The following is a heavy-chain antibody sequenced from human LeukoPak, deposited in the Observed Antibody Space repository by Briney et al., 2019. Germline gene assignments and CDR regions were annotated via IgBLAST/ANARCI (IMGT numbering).Heavy chain of an antibody. Sequence: SETLSLTCTVSGGSISSSSYYWGWIRQPPGKGLEWIGSIYYSGSTYSNPSLQSRVTISVDTSKNQFSLKLNSVTTADTAVYYCASFYCSGGSCYQYYSYYYMDVWGKGTTVTISS. J-gene: IGHJ6*03. V-gene: IGHV4-39*01. D-gene: IGHD2-15*01. CDR3: ASFYCSGGSCYQYYSYYYMDV. CDR1: GGSISSSSYY. CDR2: IYYSGST.